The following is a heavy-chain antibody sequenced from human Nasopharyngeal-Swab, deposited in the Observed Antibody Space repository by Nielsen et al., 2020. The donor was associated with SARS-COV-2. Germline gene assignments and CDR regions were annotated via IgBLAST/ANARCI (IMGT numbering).Heavy chain of an antibody. Sequence: GESLKISCAASGFTFSSYGMHWVRQAPGKGLEWVAVISYDGSNKYYADSVKGRFTISRDNSKNTLYLQMNSLRAEDTAVYYCALAQGAYCGGDCYPGDYWGQGTLVTVSS. CDR1: GFTFSSYG. D-gene: IGHD2-21*02. CDR3: ALAQGAYCGGDCYPGDY. CDR2: ISYDGSNK. V-gene: IGHV3-30*03. J-gene: IGHJ4*02.